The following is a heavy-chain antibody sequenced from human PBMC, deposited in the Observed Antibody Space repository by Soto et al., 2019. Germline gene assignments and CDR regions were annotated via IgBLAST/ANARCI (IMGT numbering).Heavy chain of an antibody. J-gene: IGHJ4*02. CDR2: IYYSGST. CDR1: GGSISNSSYY. Sequence: SETLSLSCTVSGGSISNSSYYWGCMRQPPGKGLEWIGRIYYSGSTYYNPSRKSRVTISVDTSKNQFSLKLSSVTAADTAVYYCARQGKNSIAAAGSLNYWGQGTLVTVSS. D-gene: IGHD6-13*01. CDR3: ARQGKNSIAAAGSLNY. V-gene: IGHV4-39*01.